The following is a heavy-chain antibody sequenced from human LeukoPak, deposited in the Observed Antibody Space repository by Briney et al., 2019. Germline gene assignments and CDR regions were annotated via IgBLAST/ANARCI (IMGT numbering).Heavy chain of an antibody. CDR1: GLTVSSYA. D-gene: IGHD3-3*01. J-gene: IGHJ1*01. V-gene: IGHV3-23*01. Sequence: GGSLRLSCSPSGLTVSSYAMDSVCQTTRKGLEWVSSISDIWARTYYAHSVKGRFTISRDNSKNTLYLQMNRLRVEDTAVYYCAKGPQLGVRFADFWGQGTLVTVPS. CDR3: AKGPQLGVRFADF. CDR2: ISDIWART.